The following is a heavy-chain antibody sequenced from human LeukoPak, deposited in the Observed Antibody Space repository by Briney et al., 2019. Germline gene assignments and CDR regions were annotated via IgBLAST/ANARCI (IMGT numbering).Heavy chain of an antibody. CDR2: INPNNGGT. Sequence: WASVKVSCKASGYTFTGYNIHWVRQAPGQGLEWVGWINPNNGGTFYAQKFQGRVTMTGDTSISTAYMELSRLTYDDTAVYYCAKGGTYYPYYFDYWGQGTLVTVSS. CDR3: AKGGTYYPYYFDY. V-gene: IGHV1-2*02. CDR1: GYTFTGYN. J-gene: IGHJ4*02. D-gene: IGHD3-22*01.